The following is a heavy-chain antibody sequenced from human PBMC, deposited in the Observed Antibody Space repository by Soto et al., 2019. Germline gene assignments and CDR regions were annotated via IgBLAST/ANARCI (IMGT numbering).Heavy chain of an antibody. CDR3: ARARVPYSSTWYRYDYYGMDI. Sequence: SETLSLTCTVSGDSISSSSYYWSWIRQHPGKGLEWIGYIHYSGNTRYNPSLKSRLTISVDTSKNQFSLMLSSLTAADTAAYFCARARVPYSSTWYRYDYYGMDIWGQGTTVTVSS. V-gene: IGHV4-31*03. CDR1: GDSISSSSYY. CDR2: IHYSGNT. D-gene: IGHD6-13*01. J-gene: IGHJ6*02.